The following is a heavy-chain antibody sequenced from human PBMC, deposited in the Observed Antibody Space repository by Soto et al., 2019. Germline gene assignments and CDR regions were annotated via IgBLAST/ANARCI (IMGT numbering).Heavy chain of an antibody. Sequence: GGSLRLSCAASGFPFSSYAMHWVRQAPGKGLEYVSAISSNGGSTYYANSVKGRFTISRDNSKNTLYLQMGSLRAEDMAVYYCARSGYNYEFDYWGQGTLVTVSS. CDR1: GFPFSSYA. CDR3: ARSGYNYEFDY. CDR2: ISSNGGST. D-gene: IGHD5-18*01. J-gene: IGHJ4*02. V-gene: IGHV3-64*01.